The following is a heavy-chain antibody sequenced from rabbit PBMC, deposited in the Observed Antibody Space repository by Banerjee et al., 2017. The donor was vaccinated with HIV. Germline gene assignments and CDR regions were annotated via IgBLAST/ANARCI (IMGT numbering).Heavy chain of an antibody. CDR3: ARDSDDFDL. J-gene: IGHJ4*01. V-gene: IGHV1S45*01. CDR2: ISTGGGGST. Sequence: QEQLEESGGGLVKPEGSLTLTCKASGFDLSSSYWICWVRQAPGKGLEWIACISTGGGGSTYYASWAKGRFTGSKTSSTTVTLQMTSLTAADTATYFCARDSDDFDLWGPGTLVTVS. CDR1: GFDLSSSYW.